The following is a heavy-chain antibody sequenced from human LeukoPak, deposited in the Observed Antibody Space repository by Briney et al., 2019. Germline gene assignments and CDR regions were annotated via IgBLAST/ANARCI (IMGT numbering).Heavy chain of an antibody. D-gene: IGHD3-22*01. CDR1: GYTFTSYD. V-gene: IGHV1-8*03. Sequence: ASVKVSCKASGYTFTSYDINWVRQATGQGLEWMGWMNPNSGNTGYAQKFQGRVTITRNTSTSTAYMELSSLRSEDTAVYYCARGGDYYDSSGYSHFDYWGQGTLVTVSS. J-gene: IGHJ4*02. CDR3: ARGGDYYDSSGYSHFDY. CDR2: MNPNSGNT.